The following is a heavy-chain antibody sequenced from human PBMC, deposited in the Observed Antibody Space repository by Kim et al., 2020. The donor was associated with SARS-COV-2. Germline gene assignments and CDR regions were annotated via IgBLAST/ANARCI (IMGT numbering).Heavy chain of an antibody. CDR2: INSDGSSI. V-gene: IGHV3-74*03. CDR1: GFTFSGHW. J-gene: IGHJ6*02. Sequence: GGSLRLSCAASGFTFSGHWMHWVRQAPGKGLVWVSRINSDGSSITYADSVKGRFTISRDNAKNTLFLQMNSLRAEDTAVYYCARDRVYYSSGTYRDYGMDVWGQGTSVTVSS. CDR3: ARDRVYYSSGTYRDYGMDV. D-gene: IGHD3-10*01.